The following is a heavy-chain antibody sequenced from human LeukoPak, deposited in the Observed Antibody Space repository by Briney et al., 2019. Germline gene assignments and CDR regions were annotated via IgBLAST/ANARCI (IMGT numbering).Heavy chain of an antibody. J-gene: IGHJ4*02. CDR2: IKKDGSEQ. V-gene: IGHV3-7*03. CDR3: AKGYYDILTGSPLYYFDY. D-gene: IGHD3-9*01. CDR1: GFSFSDHW. Sequence: GGSLRLSCVASGFSFSDHWMNWFRRAPGKGLEWVATIKKDGSEQYYVDSMKGRFTISRDNSKNTLYLQMNSLRAEDTAVYYCAKGYYDILTGSPLYYFDYWGQGTLVTVSS.